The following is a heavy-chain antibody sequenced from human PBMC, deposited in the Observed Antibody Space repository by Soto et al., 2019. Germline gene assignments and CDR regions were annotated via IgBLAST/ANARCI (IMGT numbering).Heavy chain of an antibody. CDR2: VFYSGST. V-gene: IGHV4-61*01. J-gene: IGHJ4*02. D-gene: IGHD1-1*01. CDR1: GDSVSSGSYY. Sequence: SETLSLTCTVSGDSVSSGSYYWSWIRQPPGKGLEWIGYVFYSGSTNYNPSLKSRVTISLDTSKNQFSLKLTSVTAADTAVYYCARVVNWAYYFDYWGQGTLVTSPQ. CDR3: ARVVNWAYYFDY.